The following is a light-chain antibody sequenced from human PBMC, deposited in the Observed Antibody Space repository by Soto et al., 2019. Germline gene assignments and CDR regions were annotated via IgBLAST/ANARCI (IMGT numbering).Light chain of an antibody. Sequence: QSALTQPPAASGSPGQSVTISCTGTSSDVGGYKYVSWYQQHPGKAPNLLIYEVSQRPSGVPDRFSGSKSGNTATLTVSGLQDEDEDEYFCSSNAGNNMEVFGEGTKLTVL. CDR3: SSNAGNNMEV. V-gene: IGLV2-8*01. CDR1: SSDVGGYKY. CDR2: EVS. J-gene: IGLJ2*01.